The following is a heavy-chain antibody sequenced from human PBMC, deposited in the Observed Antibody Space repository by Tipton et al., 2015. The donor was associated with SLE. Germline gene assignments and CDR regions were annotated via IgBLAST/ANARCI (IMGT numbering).Heavy chain of an antibody. CDR2: IYYSGST. CDR3: ARGGTQDTFDY. D-gene: IGHD3-16*01. J-gene: IGHJ4*02. Sequence: TLSLTCTVSGGSISSYYWSWIRQPPGKGLEWFGYIYYSGSTNYNPSLKSRVTISVDTSKNQFSLKLSSVTAADTAVYYCARGGTQDTFDYWGQGTLVTVSS. V-gene: IGHV4-59*01. CDR1: GGSISSYY.